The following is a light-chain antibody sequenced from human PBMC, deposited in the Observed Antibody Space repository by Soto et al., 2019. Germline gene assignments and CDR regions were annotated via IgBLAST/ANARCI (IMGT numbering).Light chain of an antibody. CDR3: SSYISVSSPVV. V-gene: IGLV2-14*01. J-gene: IGLJ2*01. CDR1: SSDVGYYNY. CDR2: EVS. Sequence: QSVLTQPASLSGSPGQSITISCTGTSSDVGYYNYVSWYQQHPGKAPKVIIYEVSNRPSGVSYRFSGSKSGNTASLTISGLQAEDEADYYCSSYISVSSPVVFGGGTKLTV.